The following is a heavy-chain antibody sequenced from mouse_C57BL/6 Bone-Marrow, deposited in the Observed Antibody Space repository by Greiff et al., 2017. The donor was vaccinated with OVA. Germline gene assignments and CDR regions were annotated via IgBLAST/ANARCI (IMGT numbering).Heavy chain of an antibody. Sequence: EVQLVESGGDLVKPGGSLKLSCAASGFTFSSYGMSWVRQTPDKRLEWVATISSGGSYTYYPDSVKGRFTISRDNAKNTLYLQLSSLKTEDTAMYYCARLPGDFDYWGQGTTLTVSS. V-gene: IGHV5-6*01. CDR2: ISSGGSYT. CDR3: ARLPGDFDY. D-gene: IGHD1-1*01. J-gene: IGHJ2*01. CDR1: GFTFSSYG.